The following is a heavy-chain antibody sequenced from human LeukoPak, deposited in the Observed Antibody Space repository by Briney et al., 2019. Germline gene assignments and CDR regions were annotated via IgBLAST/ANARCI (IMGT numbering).Heavy chain of an antibody. D-gene: IGHD6-13*01. CDR3: ARDSGGIAAAGKRYFQH. J-gene: IGHJ1*01. CDR1: GFTFSSYG. Sequence: GGSLRLSCAASGFTFSSYGMHWARQAPGKGLEWVAVIWYDGSNKYYADSVKGRFTISRDNSKNTLYLQMNSLRAEDTAVYYCARDSGGIAAAGKRYFQHWGQGTLVTVSS. CDR2: IWYDGSNK. V-gene: IGHV3-33*01.